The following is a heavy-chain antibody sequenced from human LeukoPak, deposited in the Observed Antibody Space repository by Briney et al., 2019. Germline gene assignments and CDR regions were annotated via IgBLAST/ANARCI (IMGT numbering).Heavy chain of an antibody. J-gene: IGHJ4*02. Sequence: PGGSLRLSCAASGFTFSSSAMSWVRQAPGKGLEWVSAISNNGGYTYYADSVQGRFTISRDNSKSTLCLQMNSLRAEDTAVHYCAKQLGYCSDGSCYFPYWGQGTLVTVSS. CDR3: AKQLGYCSDGSCYFPY. V-gene: IGHV3-23*01. CDR1: GFTFSSSA. CDR2: ISNNGGYT. D-gene: IGHD2-15*01.